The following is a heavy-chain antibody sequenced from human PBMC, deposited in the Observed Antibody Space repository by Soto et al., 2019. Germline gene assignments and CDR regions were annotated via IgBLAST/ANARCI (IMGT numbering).Heavy chain of an antibody. D-gene: IGHD3-3*01. V-gene: IGHV1-18*04. Sequence: SVKVSCKACGSTFARYGVSWVRQAPGQGLEWMGWISAYNGNTNYAQKLQGRVTMTTDTSTSTAYTELRSLRSDDTAVYYCARSRYYDFWSFFSSSSGDPRHLHSFPTRRSSDL. CDR2: ISAYNGNT. CDR1: GSTFARYG. J-gene: IGHJ2*01. CDR3: ARSRYYDFWSFFSSSSGDPRHLHSFPTRRSSDL.